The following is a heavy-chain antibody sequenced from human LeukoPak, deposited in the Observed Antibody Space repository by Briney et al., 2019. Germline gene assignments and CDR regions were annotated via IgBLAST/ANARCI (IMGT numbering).Heavy chain of an antibody. CDR2: INAGNGNT. CDR3: ARDMPRIVARPVFDY. J-gene: IGHJ4*02. Sequence: ASVKVSCKASGYTFTSYAMHWVRQAPGQRLEWMGWINAGNGNTKYSQKFQGRVTITRDTSASTAYMELSSLRSEDTAVYYCARDMPRIVARPVFDYWGQGTLVTVSS. D-gene: IGHD6-6*01. CDR1: GYTFTSYA. V-gene: IGHV1-3*01.